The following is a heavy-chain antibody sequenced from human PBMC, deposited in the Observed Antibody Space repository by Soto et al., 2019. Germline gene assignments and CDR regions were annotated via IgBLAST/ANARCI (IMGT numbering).Heavy chain of an antibody. CDR2: ISLRSDYM. Sequence: GGSLRLSCAASGFTFSSHNMNWVRQAPGKGLEWVSSISLRSDYMYYADSVKGRFTISRDNAKNSLSLQMNSLRAEDTAVYYCARAGQSDGYFAMDVWGQGTTVTVSS. V-gene: IGHV3-21*01. D-gene: IGHD6-19*01. CDR1: GFTFSSHN. CDR3: ARAGQSDGYFAMDV. J-gene: IGHJ6*02.